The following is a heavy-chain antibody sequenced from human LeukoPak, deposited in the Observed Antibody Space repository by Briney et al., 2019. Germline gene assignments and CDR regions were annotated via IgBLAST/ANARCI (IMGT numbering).Heavy chain of an antibody. CDR1: GFTFSSYD. CDR3: ARDEGTVWNIKNYAFDV. J-gene: IGHJ3*01. V-gene: IGHV3-23*01. Sequence: GGSLRLSCAASGFTFSSYDMSWVRQAAGKGVEGVTAISGSGGSTLYADSVEGRFNIPRENYKNTLYGEMNSKIGEDTALYYCARDEGTVWNIKNYAFDVWGQGTVVTVSS. CDR2: ISGSGGST. D-gene: IGHD1/OR15-1a*01.